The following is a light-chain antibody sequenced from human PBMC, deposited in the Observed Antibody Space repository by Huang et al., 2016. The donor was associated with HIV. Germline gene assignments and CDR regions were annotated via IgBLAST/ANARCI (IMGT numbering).Light chain of an antibody. CDR3: QQHSNWPL. CDR1: KRVSSY. CDR2: DTS. Sequence: ELVLTQSPATLSLSPGQRATLSCRASKRVSSYLAWYQQKPGQAPRLIIYDTSKRATVVPARFSGSGSGTDFTLTINRLEPEDFAVYYCQQHSNWPLLGQGTKLEI. J-gene: IGKJ2*01. V-gene: IGKV3-11*01.